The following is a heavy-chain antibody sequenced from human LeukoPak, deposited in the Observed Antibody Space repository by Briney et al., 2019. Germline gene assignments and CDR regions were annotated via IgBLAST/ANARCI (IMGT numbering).Heavy chain of an antibody. CDR3: ATTPHRWQLPILANWFGP. CDR2: INPNSGGT. J-gene: IGHJ5*02. Sequence: ASVKVSCKASGYTFTGYYMHWVRQAPGQGLEWMGRINPNSGGTNYAQKFQGRVTMTRDTSISTAYMELSRLRSDDTAVYYCATTPHRWQLPILANWFGPWGQGTLVTVSS. D-gene: IGHD2-15*01. CDR1: GYTFTGYY. V-gene: IGHV1-2*06.